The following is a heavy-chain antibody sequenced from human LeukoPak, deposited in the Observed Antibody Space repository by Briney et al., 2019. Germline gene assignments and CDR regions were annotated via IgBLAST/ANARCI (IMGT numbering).Heavy chain of an antibody. CDR1: GGSISSGGYY. CDR3: ARRSGRKYYYDQWYFDY. V-gene: IGHV4-39*07. CDR2: IYYSGST. Sequence: PSQTLSLTCTVSGGSISSGGYYWSWIRQHPGKGLEWIGSIYYSGSTYYNPSLKSRVTISVDTSKNQFSLKLSSVTAADTAVYYCARRSGRKYYYDQWYFDYWGQGTLVTVSS. J-gene: IGHJ4*02. D-gene: IGHD3-22*01.